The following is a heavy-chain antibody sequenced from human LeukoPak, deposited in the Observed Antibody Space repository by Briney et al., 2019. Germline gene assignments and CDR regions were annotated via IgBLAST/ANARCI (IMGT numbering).Heavy chain of an antibody. CDR2: IKQNGSEK. Sequence: GGSLRLSCTASGFTFSTYWMSWVRQAPGKGLEWVAHIKQNGSEKFYVDSVKGRFIISRDNVKNSLYLHMNSLRVEDTGVYYCARDLGDWYSSGFDDWGQGSLVIVSS. CDR1: GFTFSTYW. J-gene: IGHJ4*02. CDR3: ARDLGDWYSSGFDD. D-gene: IGHD3-10*01. V-gene: IGHV3-7*01.